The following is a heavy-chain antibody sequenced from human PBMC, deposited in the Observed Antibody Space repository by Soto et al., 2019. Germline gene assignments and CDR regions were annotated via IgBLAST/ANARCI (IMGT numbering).Heavy chain of an antibody. CDR1: GFIFSTYS. Sequence: GGSLRLSCAASGFIFSTYSMHWVRQAPGKGLEWVSSISRGSGFISYADSVKGRFTISRDNARNSLYLQMNSLRAEDTALYYCVRALGSSASKDGYWGQGSLVSVSS. V-gene: IGHV3-21*01. J-gene: IGHJ4*02. CDR2: ISRGSGFI. D-gene: IGHD2-2*01. CDR3: VRALGSSASKDGY.